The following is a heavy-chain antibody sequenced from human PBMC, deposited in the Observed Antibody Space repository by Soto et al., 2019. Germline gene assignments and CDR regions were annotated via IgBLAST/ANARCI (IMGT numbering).Heavy chain of an antibody. CDR1: GGTFTNYS. CDR2: IIPILGRA. V-gene: IGHV1-69*08. CDR3: ATDGGFCTGGSCN. Sequence: QVQLVQSGAEVREPGSSVKVSCEPSGGTFTNYSISWVRQAPGQGLEWMGRIIPILGRANYAQRFKGRVSITADKFTSTVDVDAYSLGSDDTAVYYCATDGGFCTGGSCNWGQGTLVTVSS. D-gene: IGHD2-15*01. J-gene: IGHJ4*02.